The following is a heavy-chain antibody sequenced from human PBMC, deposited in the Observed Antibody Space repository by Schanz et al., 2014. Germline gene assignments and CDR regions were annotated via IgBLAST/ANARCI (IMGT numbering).Heavy chain of an antibody. J-gene: IGHJ4*02. CDR3: ARGTDWNLHY. V-gene: IGHV3-13*01. CDR2: IGYLGDT. D-gene: IGHD1-1*01. CDR1: GFAFSSYA. Sequence: QLVGSGGGLIQPGGSLRLSCTASGFAFSSYAMHWVRQAPGKGLEWVSTIGYLGDTYYPDSVKGRFTVSRDSGQNSLYLQMNSLRAGDTAVYYCARGTDWNLHYWGQGALVTVSS.